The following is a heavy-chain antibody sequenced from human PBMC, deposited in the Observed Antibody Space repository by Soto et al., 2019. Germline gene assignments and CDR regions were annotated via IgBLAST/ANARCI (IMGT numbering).Heavy chain of an antibody. Sequence: QVQLVESGGGVVQPGRSLRLSCAASGFTFSSYAMHWVRQAPGKGLEWVAVISYDGSNKYYADSVKGRFTISRDNSKNTLYLQMNSLRAEDTAVYYCARDGRGGWFDPWGQGTLVTVSS. D-gene: IGHD3-10*01. J-gene: IGHJ5*02. CDR1: GFTFSSYA. V-gene: IGHV3-30-3*01. CDR2: ISYDGSNK. CDR3: ARDGRGGWFDP.